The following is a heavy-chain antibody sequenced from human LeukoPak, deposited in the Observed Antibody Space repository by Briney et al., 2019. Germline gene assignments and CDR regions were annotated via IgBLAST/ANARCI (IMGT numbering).Heavy chain of an antibody. CDR2: ISGNGRSI. J-gene: IGHJ4*02. CDR3: ARERSGYYFDY. D-gene: IGHD3-22*01. Sequence: GGSLRLYCAASGFSFSTFSMNWFRQAPGKELEYVSMISGNGRSITYADSVKGRFTVSRDNSKNTLYLQMGSLRAEDTAVYYCARERSGYYFDYWGQGTLVTVSS. CDR1: GFSFSTFS. V-gene: IGHV3-64*02.